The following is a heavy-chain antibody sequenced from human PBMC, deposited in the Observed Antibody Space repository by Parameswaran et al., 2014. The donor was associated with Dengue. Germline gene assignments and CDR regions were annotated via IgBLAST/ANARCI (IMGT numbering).Heavy chain of an antibody. J-gene: IGHJ5*02. CDR1: GFTVSSNY. CDR3: ARDPVGESWFDP. V-gene: IGHV3-66*02. CDR2: IYSGGST. Sequence: GESLKISCAASGFTVSSNYMSWVRQAPGKGLEWVSVIYSGGSTYYADSVKGRFTISRDNSKNTLYLQMNSLRAEDTAVYYCARDPVGESWFDPWGQGTLVTVSS.